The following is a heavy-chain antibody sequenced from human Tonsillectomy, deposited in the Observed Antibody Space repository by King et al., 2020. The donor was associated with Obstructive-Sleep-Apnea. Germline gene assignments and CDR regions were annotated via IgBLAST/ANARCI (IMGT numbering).Heavy chain of an antibody. CDR2: IYSSGST. J-gene: IGHJ1*01. CDR1: GGSISSSSYY. D-gene: IGHD4-17*01. Sequence: VQLQESGPGLVKPSETLSLTCTVSGGSISSSSYYWGWIRQPPGKGLEWIGNIYSSGSTYYSPSLKSRVTILVDTSKNQFSLKLSSVTAADTAVYYCARDGQYGDYEPEYFEHWGQGTLVTVSS. CDR3: ARDGQYGDYEPEYFEH. V-gene: IGHV4-39*07.